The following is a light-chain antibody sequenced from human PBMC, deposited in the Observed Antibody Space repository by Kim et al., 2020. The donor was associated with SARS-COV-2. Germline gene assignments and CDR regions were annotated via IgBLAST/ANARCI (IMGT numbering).Light chain of an antibody. CDR1: KLRNYH. CDR3: NSRDSSGNQI. CDR2: AEN. V-gene: IGLV3-19*01. Sequence: VALGQPVRITCQGDKLRNYHARWYYQKTGKAPILVIYAENNRPSGIPDRFSGSRSGKTATLTITGAQAEDEADYYCNSRDSSGNQIFGGGTQLTVL. J-gene: IGLJ2*01.